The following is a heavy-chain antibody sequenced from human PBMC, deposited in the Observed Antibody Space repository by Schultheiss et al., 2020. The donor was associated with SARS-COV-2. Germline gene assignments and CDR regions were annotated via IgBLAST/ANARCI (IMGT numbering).Heavy chain of an antibody. CDR3: ARDLGPGIAAAGTSDY. CDR2: ISSSSSYI. CDR1: GFTFSRYW. V-gene: IGHV3-21*01. D-gene: IGHD6-13*01. Sequence: GGSLRLSCATSGFTFSRYWMSWVRQGPGKGLEWVSSISSSSSYIYYADSVKGRFTISRDNAKNSLYLQMNSLRAEDTAVYYCARDLGPGIAAAGTSDYWGQGTLVTVSS. J-gene: IGHJ4*02.